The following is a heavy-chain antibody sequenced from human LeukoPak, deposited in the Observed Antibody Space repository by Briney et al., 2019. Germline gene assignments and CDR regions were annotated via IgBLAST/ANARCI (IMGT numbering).Heavy chain of an antibody. CDR1: GFTFSSYW. CDR2: IKQDGSEK. D-gene: IGHD6-13*01. V-gene: IGHV3-7*01. Sequence: GGSLRLSCAASGFTFSSYWMSWVRQAPGKGLEWVANIKQDGSEKYCVDSVKGRFTISRDNAKNSLYLQMSSLRAEDTAVYYCARDGIAAAASDYWGQGTLVTVSS. J-gene: IGHJ4*02. CDR3: ARDGIAAAASDY.